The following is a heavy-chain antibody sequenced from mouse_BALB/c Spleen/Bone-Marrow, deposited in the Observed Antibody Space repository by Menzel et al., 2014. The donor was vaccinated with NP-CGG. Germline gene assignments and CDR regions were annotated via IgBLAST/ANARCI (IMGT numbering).Heavy chain of an antibody. D-gene: IGHD2-10*02. CDR3: TRQYGNYYAMDY. CDR1: GYTFTSYW. J-gene: IGHJ4*01. Sequence: QVQLQQSGAELVRPGASVKVSCKASGYTFTSYWINWVKQRPGQGLEWIGNIYPSDSYTNYNQNFKDKATLTVDKSSSTAYMQLSSPTSEDSAVYYCTRQYGNYYAMDYGGQGTSVTVSS. V-gene: IGHV1-69*02. CDR2: IYPSDSYT.